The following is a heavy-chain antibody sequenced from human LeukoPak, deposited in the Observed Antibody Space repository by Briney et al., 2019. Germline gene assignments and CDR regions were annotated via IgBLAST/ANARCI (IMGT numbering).Heavy chain of an antibody. D-gene: IGHD2-2*01. CDR1: GFTFSSYG. J-gene: IGHJ4*02. CDR3: ASIYCSSTSCYWALDY. CDR2: IWYDGSNK. V-gene: IGHV3-33*03. Sequence: GRSLRLSCAASGFTFSSYGMHWVRQAPGKGLEWVAVIWYDGSNKYYADSVKGRFTISRDNAKNSLYLQMNSLRAEDTAVYYCASIYCSSTSCYWALDYWGQGTLVTVSS.